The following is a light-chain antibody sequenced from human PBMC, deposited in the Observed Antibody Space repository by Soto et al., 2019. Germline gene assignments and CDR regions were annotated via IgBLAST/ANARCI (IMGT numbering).Light chain of an antibody. CDR3: ATWDDSLNGYV. J-gene: IGLJ1*01. CDR2: SND. CDR1: SSNIEYNT. V-gene: IGLV1-44*01. Sequence: QSVLTQSPSASGTPGQRVVISSSGSSSNIEYNTVTWYQHLPGTAPKLLIFSNDHRPSGVPVRFSGSKSGTPASLAISDLQSEDEADYYCATWDDSLNGYVFATGTKLTVL.